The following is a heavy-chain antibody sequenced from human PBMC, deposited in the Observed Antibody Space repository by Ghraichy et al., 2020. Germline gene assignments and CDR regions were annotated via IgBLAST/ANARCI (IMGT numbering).Heavy chain of an antibody. J-gene: IGHJ4*02. CDR2: INHSGST. D-gene: IGHD2-2*02. Sequence: SETLSLTCAVYGGSFSGYYWSWIRQPPGKGLEWIGEINHSGSTNYNPSLKSRVTISVDTSKNQFSLKLSSVTAADTAVYYCARGKSGPDIVVVPAAIDYWGQGTLVTVSS. V-gene: IGHV4-34*01. CDR1: GGSFSGYY. CDR3: ARGKSGPDIVVVPAAIDY.